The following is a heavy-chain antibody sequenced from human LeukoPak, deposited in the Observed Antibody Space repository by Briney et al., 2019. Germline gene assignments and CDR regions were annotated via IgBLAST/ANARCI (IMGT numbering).Heavy chain of an antibody. J-gene: IGHJ5*02. V-gene: IGHV3-33*01. CDR2: IWYDGSNK. CDR3: ARDCGVGCLDP. CDR1: GFTFSSYG. D-gene: IGHD2-21*01. Sequence: GRSLRLSCAASGFTFSSYGMHWVRQAPGKGLEWVAVIWYDGSNKYYADSVKGRFTISRDNSKNTLYLQMNSLRAEDTAVYYCARDCGVGCLDPWGQGTLVSVSS.